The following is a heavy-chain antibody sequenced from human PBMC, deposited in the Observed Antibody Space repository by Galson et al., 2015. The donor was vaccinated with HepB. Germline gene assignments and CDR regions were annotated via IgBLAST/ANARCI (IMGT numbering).Heavy chain of an antibody. CDR2: ISSSSSTI. V-gene: IGHV3-11*01. J-gene: IGHJ3*02. CDR3: ARDGYGDRGSIIYDQGAFDI. Sequence: SLRPSCAASGFTFSDYYMSWIRQAPGEGLEWVSYISSSSSTIYFAGSVKGRFTISRDNAKNSLYLKMNSMRAEDTAVYYCARDGYGDRGSIIYDQGAFDIWGQGTMVTVSS. CDR1: GFTFSDYY. D-gene: IGHD3-3*01.